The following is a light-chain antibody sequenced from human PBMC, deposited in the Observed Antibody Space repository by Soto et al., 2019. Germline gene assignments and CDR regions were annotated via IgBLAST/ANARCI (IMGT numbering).Light chain of an antibody. Sequence: EIVLTQSPGTLSLSPGERATLSCRASQSVSSSYLAWYQQKPGQAPRLLIYRVSSRATSIPDRFSGGGSGTDFTLTISRLEPEEFAVYYWQQYCSPAGTVGQGTNVEIK. CDR1: QSVSSSY. J-gene: IGKJ1*01. CDR3: QQYCSPAGT. CDR2: RVS. V-gene: IGKV3-20*01.